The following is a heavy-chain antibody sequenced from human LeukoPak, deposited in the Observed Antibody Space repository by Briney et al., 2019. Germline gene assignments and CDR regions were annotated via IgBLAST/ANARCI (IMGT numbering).Heavy chain of an antibody. D-gene: IGHD1-26*01. J-gene: IGHJ4*02. CDR3: ARGYLIDY. V-gene: IGHV3-66*01. Sequence: GGSLRLSCAASGFTVNSNYMSWVRQAPGKGLEWVSVVYSGDRTYYADSVRGRFTISRDDSTNTLYLLMNSLRAEDTAVYYCARGYLIDYWGQGTLVTVSS. CDR1: GFTVNSNY. CDR2: VYSGDRT.